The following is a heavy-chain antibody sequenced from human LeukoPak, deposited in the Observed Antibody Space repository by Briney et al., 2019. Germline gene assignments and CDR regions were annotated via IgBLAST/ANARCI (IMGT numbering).Heavy chain of an antibody. CDR1: GYTFTSYG. D-gene: IGHD4-17*01. CDR2: ISAYNGNT. J-gene: IGHJ4*02. CDR3: ARVSYGDYVPMAPEYYFDY. V-gene: IGHV1-18*01. Sequence: ASVKVSCKASGYTFTSYGISWVRQAPGQGLEWMGWISAYNGNTNYAQKLRGRVTMTTDTSTSTAYMELRSLGSDDTAVYYCARVSYGDYVPMAPEYYFDYWGQGTLVTVSS.